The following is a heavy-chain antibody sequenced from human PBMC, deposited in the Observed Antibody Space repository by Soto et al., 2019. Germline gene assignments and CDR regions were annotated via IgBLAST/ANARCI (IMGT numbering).Heavy chain of an antibody. CDR1: GFTFSSYG. V-gene: IGHV3-30*18. CDR2: ISYDGSNK. J-gene: IGHJ6*02. Sequence: GGSLRLSCAASGFTFSSYGMHWVRQAPGKGLEWVAVISYDGSNKYYADSVKGRFTISRDNSKNTLYLQMNSLRAEDTAVYYCAKDLRGGVRSYYYGMDVWGQGTTVTVSS. D-gene: IGHD2-8*01. CDR3: AKDLRGGVRSYYYGMDV.